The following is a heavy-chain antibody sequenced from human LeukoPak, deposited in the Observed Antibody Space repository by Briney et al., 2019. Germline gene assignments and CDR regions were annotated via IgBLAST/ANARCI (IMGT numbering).Heavy chain of an antibody. D-gene: IGHD1-26*01. Sequence: PGGSLRLSCAASGFTFTNYAMTWVRQAPGKGLEWVSSISASGVMTYYADSVKGRFTVSRDNSKNTLYLQMNSLRAEDTAVYYCAKILGSYWTPGYDYWGQGTLVTVSS. CDR3: AKILGSYWTPGYDY. V-gene: IGHV3-23*01. CDR2: ISASGVMT. J-gene: IGHJ4*02. CDR1: GFTFTNYA.